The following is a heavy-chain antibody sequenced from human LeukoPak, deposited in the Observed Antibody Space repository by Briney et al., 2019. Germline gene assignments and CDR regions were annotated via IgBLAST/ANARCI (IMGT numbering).Heavy chain of an antibody. V-gene: IGHV3-33*05. CDR2: ISYDGSNK. Sequence: PGRSLRLSCAASGFTFSSYGMYWVRQAPGKGLEWVAFISYDGSNKNYADSVKGRFTISRDNSRTTLDLQMNSLRAEDTAAYYCARALGYYYDTSGYYCLDSWGQGTLVTVSS. CDR1: GFTFSSYG. CDR3: ARALGYYYDTSGYYCLDS. J-gene: IGHJ4*02. D-gene: IGHD3-22*01.